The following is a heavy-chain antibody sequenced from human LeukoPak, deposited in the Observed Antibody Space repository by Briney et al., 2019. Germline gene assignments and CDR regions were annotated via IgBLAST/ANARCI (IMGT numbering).Heavy chain of an antibody. CDR2: ICDSGST. V-gene: IGHV4-59*01. CDR1: GGSISSYY. D-gene: IGHD3-22*01. CDR3: ACLTTADAFDI. Sequence: SETLFLTCTVSGGSISSYYWSWIRQPPGKGLEWIGYICDSGSTNYNPSLKSRVTISVDTSKNQFSLKLSSVTAADTAVYYCACLTTADAFDIWGQGTMVTVSS. J-gene: IGHJ3*02.